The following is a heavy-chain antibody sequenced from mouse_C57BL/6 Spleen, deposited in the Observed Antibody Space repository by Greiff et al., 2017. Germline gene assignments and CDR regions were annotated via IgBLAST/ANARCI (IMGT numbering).Heavy chain of an antibody. J-gene: IGHJ4*01. CDR2: IYPGNSGT. Sequence: VQLKQSGTVLARPGASVKMSCKTSGYTFTSYWMHWVKQRPGQGLEWIGAIYPGNSGTSYNQKFKGKAKLTVVTSASTAYMELSSLTNEDSAVYDCTRYGKSDYDGYYEYAMDYWGQGTSVTVSS. CDR1: GYTFTSYW. V-gene: IGHV1-5*01. D-gene: IGHD2-3*01. CDR3: TRYGKSDYDGYYEYAMDY.